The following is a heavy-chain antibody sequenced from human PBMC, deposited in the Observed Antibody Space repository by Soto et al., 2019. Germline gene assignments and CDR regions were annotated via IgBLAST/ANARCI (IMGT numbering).Heavy chain of an antibody. J-gene: IGHJ3*02. CDR3: ARRYSSAFDI. D-gene: IGHD6-13*01. V-gene: IGHV4-61*01. CDR1: GGSVSSGNYF. CDR2: FYYSGST. Sequence: PSETLSLTCTVSGGSVSSGNYFWSWIRQPPGKGLEWIGYFYYSGSTNYNPSLKSRVTISVDTSKNQFSLKLSSVTAADTAVYYCARRYSSAFDIWGQGTMVTV.